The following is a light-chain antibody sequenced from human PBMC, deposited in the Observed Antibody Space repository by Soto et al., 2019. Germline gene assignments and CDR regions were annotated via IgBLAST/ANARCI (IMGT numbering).Light chain of an antibody. CDR3: QQSYSTPLT. CDR1: QSISSY. Sequence: DIQMTQSPSSLSASVGDRVTITCRASQSISSYLNWYQQKPGKAPKLLIYAASSLQSGVPSRFSGRGPGTDFAHTISSLQPEDFATYYCQQSYSTPLTFGPGTKVDIK. V-gene: IGKV1-39*01. J-gene: IGKJ3*01. CDR2: AAS.